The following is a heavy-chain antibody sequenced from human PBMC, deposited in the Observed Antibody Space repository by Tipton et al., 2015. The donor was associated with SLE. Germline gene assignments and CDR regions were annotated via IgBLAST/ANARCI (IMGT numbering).Heavy chain of an antibody. CDR3: ARDGRTAAFDI. Sequence: TLSLTCTVSGGSISSSSYYWGWIRQPPGKGLEWIGSIYYSGSTYYNPSLKSRVTISVDTSKNQFSLKLSSVTAADTAVYYCARDGRTAAFDIWGQGTMVTVSS. CDR2: IYYSGST. CDR1: GGSISSSSYY. V-gene: IGHV4-39*07. J-gene: IGHJ3*02.